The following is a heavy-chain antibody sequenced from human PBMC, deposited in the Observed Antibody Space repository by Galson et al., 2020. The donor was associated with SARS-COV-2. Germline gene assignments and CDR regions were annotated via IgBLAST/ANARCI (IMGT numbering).Heavy chain of an antibody. J-gene: IGHJ4*02. D-gene: IGHD6-19*01. Sequence: ASVKVSCKASGYTFISYGITWVRQAPGQGLEWMGWISVYNGDTKYAQKVQGRVTMTIDTSTTTAYMELRGLRSDDTAVYYCARGDGAVAETRLDSWGQGTLVTVSS. CDR3: ARGDGAVAETRLDS. CDR1: GYTFISYG. V-gene: IGHV1-18*01. CDR2: ISVYNGDT.